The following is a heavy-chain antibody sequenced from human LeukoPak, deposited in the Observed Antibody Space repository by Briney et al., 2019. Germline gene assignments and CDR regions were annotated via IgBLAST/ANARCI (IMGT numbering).Heavy chain of an antibody. V-gene: IGHV3-48*01. Sequence: GGSLRLSCAASGLTFSTYSMNWVRQAPGKGLEWVSYISSHSRTIYYADSVKGRFTIPRDNAKNSLFLQMDSLRAEDTAVYYCASLLRDILPFFDYWGQGTLVTVSS. CDR1: GLTFSTYS. CDR2: ISSHSRTI. CDR3: ASLLRDILPFFDY. J-gene: IGHJ4*02.